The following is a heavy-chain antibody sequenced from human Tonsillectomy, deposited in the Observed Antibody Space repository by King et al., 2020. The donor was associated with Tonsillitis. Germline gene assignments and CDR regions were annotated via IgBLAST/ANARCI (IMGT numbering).Heavy chain of an antibody. CDR1: GFTFSSYA. CDR3: AKDLRGYCSSTSCSLYFDY. CDR2: ISGSSGST. Sequence: VQLVESGGGLVQPGGSLRLSCAASGFTFSSYAMSWVRQAPGKGLEWVSAISGSSGSTYYADSVKGRFIISRDNSKNTLYLQMNSLRAEDTAVYYCAKDLRGYCSSTSCSLYFDYWGQGTLVTVSS. J-gene: IGHJ4*02. D-gene: IGHD2-2*01. V-gene: IGHV3-23*04.